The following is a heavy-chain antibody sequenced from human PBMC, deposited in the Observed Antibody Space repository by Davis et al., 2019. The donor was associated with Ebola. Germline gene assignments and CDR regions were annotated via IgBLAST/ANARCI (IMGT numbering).Heavy chain of an antibody. CDR2: ISGSGGST. V-gene: IGHV3-23*01. CDR1: GFTFSSYA. J-gene: IGHJ4*02. Sequence: ESLKISCAASGFTFSSYAISWVRQAPGKGLEWVSAISGSGGSTYYADSVKGRFTISRDNSKNTLYLQMNSLRAEDTAVYYCAREGVAVAGTDYWGQGTLVTVSS. D-gene: IGHD6-19*01. CDR3: AREGVAVAGTDY.